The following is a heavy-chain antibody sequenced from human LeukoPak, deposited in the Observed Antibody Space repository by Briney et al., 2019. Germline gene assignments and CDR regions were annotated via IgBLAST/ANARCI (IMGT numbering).Heavy chain of an antibody. CDR3: ARGADILTGYYDY. J-gene: IGHJ4*02. D-gene: IGHD3-9*01. CDR1: GFTFSSYA. CDR2: ISSNGGST. V-gene: IGHV3-64*01. Sequence: GGSLRLSCAASGFTFSSYAMHWVRQAPGKGLEYVSAISSNGGSTYYANSVKGRFTISRDNSKNTLYLQMNSLRAEDTAVYYCARGADILTGYYDYWGQGTLVTVSS.